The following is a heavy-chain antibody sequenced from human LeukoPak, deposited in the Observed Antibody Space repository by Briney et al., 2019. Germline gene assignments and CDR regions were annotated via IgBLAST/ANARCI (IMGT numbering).Heavy chain of an antibody. CDR1: GFSFDDYA. CDR3: VKVRIVGAPTDYFDY. Sequence: PGGSLRLSCAASGFSFDDYAMHWVRQAPGKGLEWVSGISWNSGTIVYAASVKGRFTITRDNAKNSLYLQMNSLRAEDTALYYCVKVRIVGAPTDYFDYWGQGTLVTVSS. V-gene: IGHV3-9*01. J-gene: IGHJ4*02. CDR2: ISWNSGTI. D-gene: IGHD1-26*01.